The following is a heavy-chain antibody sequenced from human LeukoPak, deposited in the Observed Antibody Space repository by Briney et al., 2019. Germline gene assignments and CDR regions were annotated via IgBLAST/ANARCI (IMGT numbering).Heavy chain of an antibody. V-gene: IGHV1-69*04. CDR3: ARVGYSSGWYGSNY. J-gene: IGHJ4*02. CDR2: IIPILGIA. CDR1: GGTFSSYA. D-gene: IGHD6-19*01. Sequence: GASVKVSCKASGGTFSSYATSWVRQAPGQGLEWMGRIIPILGIANYAQKFQGRVTITADKSTSTAYMELSSLRSEDTAVYYCARVGYSSGWYGSNYWGQGTLVTVSS.